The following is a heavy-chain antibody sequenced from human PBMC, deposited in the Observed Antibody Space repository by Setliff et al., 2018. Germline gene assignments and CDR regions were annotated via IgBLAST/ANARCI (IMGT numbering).Heavy chain of an antibody. Sequence: PSETLSLTCTVSGDSISSRRNYWGWFRQPAGKELEWIGQIYTSWSTNYNPSLKSRVTISLDTSKNQFSLSLTSVTAEGTAVYYCARMSGFQYMDVWGKGTTVTVSS. CDR3: ARMSGFQYMDV. J-gene: IGHJ6*03. CDR1: GDSISSRRNY. V-gene: IGHV4-61*09. D-gene: IGHD3-3*01. CDR2: IYTSWST.